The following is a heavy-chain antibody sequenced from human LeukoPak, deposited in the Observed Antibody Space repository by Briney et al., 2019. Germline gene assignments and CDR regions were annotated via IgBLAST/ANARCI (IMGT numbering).Heavy chain of an antibody. CDR3: ARGRTWIQLWPRHDGMDV. Sequence: SETLSLTCAVYGGSFSGYYWSWIRQPPGKGLEWIGEINHSGSTNYNPSLKSRVTISVDTSKNQFSLKLSSVTAADTAVYYCARGRTWIQLWPRHDGMDVWGQGTTVTVSS. CDR2: INHSGST. D-gene: IGHD5-18*01. J-gene: IGHJ6*02. CDR1: GGSFSGYY. V-gene: IGHV4-34*01.